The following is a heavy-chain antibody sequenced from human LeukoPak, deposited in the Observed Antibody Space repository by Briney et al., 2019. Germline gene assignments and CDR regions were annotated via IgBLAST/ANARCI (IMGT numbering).Heavy chain of an antibody. D-gene: IGHD1-14*01. CDR3: ARGLTPGMDWFDP. J-gene: IGHJ5*02. Sequence: SETLSLTCAVYGGSVSGYYRSWIRQPPGKELEWIGEINHSGSTNYNPSLKSRVTISVDTSKNQFSLKLSSVTAADTAVYYCARGLTPGMDWFDPWGQATLVTVSS. CDR1: GGSVSGYY. CDR2: INHSGST. V-gene: IGHV4-34*01.